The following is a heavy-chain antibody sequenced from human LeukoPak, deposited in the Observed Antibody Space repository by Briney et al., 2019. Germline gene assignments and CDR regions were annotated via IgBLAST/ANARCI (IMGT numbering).Heavy chain of an antibody. Sequence: ETLSLTCAVYGGSFSGYYWSWIRQAPGKGLEWVSGISGSGGTTYYADSVEGRFTISRDNSKNTLYLQMNSLRAEDTAVYYCAKVGSGWYYFDYWGQGTLVTVSS. CDR2: ISGSGGTT. CDR3: AKVGSGWYYFDY. CDR1: GGSFSGYY. J-gene: IGHJ4*02. V-gene: IGHV3-23*01. D-gene: IGHD6-19*01.